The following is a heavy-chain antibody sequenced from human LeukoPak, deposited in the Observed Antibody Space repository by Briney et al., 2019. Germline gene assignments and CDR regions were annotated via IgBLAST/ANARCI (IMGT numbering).Heavy chain of an antibody. CDR3: ARSGYSYGSGGFDV. V-gene: IGHV4-39*07. CDR1: GGSISSSSYY. J-gene: IGHJ3*01. Sequence: KASETLSLTCTVSGGSISSSSYYWGWIRQPPGKGLEWIGSIFYSGNTYYNASLKSRVTISVDTSKNQFSLKLSSVTAADTAVYHCARSGYSYGSGGFDVWGQGTMVTVSS. CDR2: IFYSGNT. D-gene: IGHD5-18*01.